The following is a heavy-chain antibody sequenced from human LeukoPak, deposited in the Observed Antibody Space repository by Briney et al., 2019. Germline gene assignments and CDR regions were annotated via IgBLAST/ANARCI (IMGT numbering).Heavy chain of an antibody. V-gene: IGHV1-2*02. Sequence: ASVKVSCKASGYTFTGYYMHWVRQAPGQGLEWMGWINPNSGGTNYAQKFQGRVTMTRDTSISTAYMELSRLRSDDTAVYYCARARYSGSYYSSPDYWGQGTLVTVSS. D-gene: IGHD1-26*01. CDR2: INPNSGGT. J-gene: IGHJ4*02. CDR3: ARARYSGSYYSSPDY. CDR1: GYTFTGYY.